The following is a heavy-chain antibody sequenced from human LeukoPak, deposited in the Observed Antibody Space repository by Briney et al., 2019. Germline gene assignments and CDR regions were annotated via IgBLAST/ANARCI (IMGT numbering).Heavy chain of an antibody. CDR1: GYTFTSYD. CDR3: AREGGELDAFDI. V-gene: IGHV1-8*01. Sequence: ASVKVSYKASGYTFTSYDINWVRQATGQGLEWMGWMNPNSGNTGYAQKFQGRVTMTRNTSISTAYMELSSLRSEDTAVYYCAREGGELDAFDIWGQGTMVTVSS. D-gene: IGHD1-26*01. J-gene: IGHJ3*02. CDR2: MNPNSGNT.